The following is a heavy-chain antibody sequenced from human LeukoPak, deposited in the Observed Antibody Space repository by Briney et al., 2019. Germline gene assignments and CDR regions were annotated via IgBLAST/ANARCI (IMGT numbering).Heavy chain of an antibody. Sequence: EGSLRLSCAASGFTFSSYAMSWVRQAPGKGLEWVSAISGSGGRTYYADSVKGRFTISRDNSKNTLYLQMNSLRAEDTAVYYCAKDAVTAIPDYYYGMDVWGQGTTVTVS. V-gene: IGHV3-23*01. CDR3: AKDAVTAIPDYYYGMDV. D-gene: IGHD2-21*02. J-gene: IGHJ6*02. CDR2: ISGSGGRT. CDR1: GFTFSSYA.